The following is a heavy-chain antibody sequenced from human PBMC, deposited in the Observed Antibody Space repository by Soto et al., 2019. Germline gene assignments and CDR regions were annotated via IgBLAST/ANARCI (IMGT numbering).Heavy chain of an antibody. D-gene: IGHD2-8*01. CDR1: GGSFSGYY. CDR3: ARDNGGGYNNWFDP. J-gene: IGHJ5*02. V-gene: IGHV4-34*01. Sequence: SETLSLTCTVYGGSFSGYYWSWIRQPPGKGLEWIGEINHSGSTNYNPSLKSRVTISVETSKKQSSLKLSSVTAADTAVYYCARDNGGGYNNWFDPWGQGTLVTVSS. CDR2: INHSGST.